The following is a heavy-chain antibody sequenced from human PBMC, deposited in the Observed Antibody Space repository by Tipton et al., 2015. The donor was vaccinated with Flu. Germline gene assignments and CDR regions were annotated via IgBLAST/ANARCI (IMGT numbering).Heavy chain of an antibody. CDR3: ARHTGDSVRGVIDY. D-gene: IGHD3-10*02. CDR2: IHPSGNT. Sequence: TLSLTCSVSGDSVVSDYYWGWIRQPPGKGLEWLGNIHPSGNTYYNPSLKSRLTISVDTSKNQFSLRLSSVTAADTAVYYCARHTGDSVRGVIDYWGQGTLVTVSS. CDR1: GDSVVSDYY. J-gene: IGHJ4*02. V-gene: IGHV4-38-2*01.